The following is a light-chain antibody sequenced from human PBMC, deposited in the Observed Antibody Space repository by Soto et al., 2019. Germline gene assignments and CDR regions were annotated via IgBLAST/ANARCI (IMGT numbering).Light chain of an antibody. V-gene: IGKV3-15*01. CDR2: GAS. CDR3: QQYKNWPTWT. Sequence: EIVLTQSPGTRCLSAGERATLSWRASQRVRGNLVWYQQRPGQAPRLLIYGASTRATGIPARFSGIVSGTEFTLTISSLQSEDFAVYYCQQYKNWPTWTFRQGTKVDI. J-gene: IGKJ1*01. CDR1: QRVRGN.